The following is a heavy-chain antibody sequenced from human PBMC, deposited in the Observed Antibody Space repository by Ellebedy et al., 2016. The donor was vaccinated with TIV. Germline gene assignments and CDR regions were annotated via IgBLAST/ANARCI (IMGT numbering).Heavy chain of an antibody. CDR3: ARDGLGWYFDL. Sequence: AASVKVSCKASGGTFSSYAISWVRQAPGQGLEWMGWISAYNGNTNSAQKFQGRVTITADKSTSTAYMELSSLRSEDTAVYYCARDGLGWYFDLWGRGTLVTVSS. CDR1: GGTFSSYA. D-gene: IGHD3/OR15-3a*01. V-gene: IGHV1-69*10. J-gene: IGHJ2*01. CDR2: ISAYNGNT.